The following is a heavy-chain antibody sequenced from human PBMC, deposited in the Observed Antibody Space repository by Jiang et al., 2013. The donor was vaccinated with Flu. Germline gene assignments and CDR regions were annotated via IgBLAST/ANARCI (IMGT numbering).Heavy chain of an antibody. D-gene: IGHD4-23*01. J-gene: IGHJ5*02. CDR1: ISSYY. CDR2: IYYSGST. V-gene: IGHV4-59*08. CDR3: ARYTVALFGSPAPFDP. Sequence: ISSYYWSWIRQPPGKGLEWIGYIYYSGSTNYNPSLKSRVTISVDTSKNQFSLKLSSVTAADTAVYYCARYTVALFGSPAPFDPWGQGTLVTVSS.